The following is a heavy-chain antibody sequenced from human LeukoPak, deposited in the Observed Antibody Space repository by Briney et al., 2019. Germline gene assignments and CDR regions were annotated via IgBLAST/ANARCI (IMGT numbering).Heavy chain of an antibody. CDR2: ISYDGSNK. V-gene: IGHV3-30-3*01. CDR1: GFTFSSYA. CDR3: ARASFAYYYYYGMDV. J-gene: IGHJ6*02. Sequence: GGSLRLSCAASGFTFSSYAMHWVRQAPGKGLEWVAVISYDGSNKYYADSVKGRFTISRDNSKNTLYLQMNSLRAEDTAVYYCARASFAYYYYYGMDVWGQGTTVTVSS.